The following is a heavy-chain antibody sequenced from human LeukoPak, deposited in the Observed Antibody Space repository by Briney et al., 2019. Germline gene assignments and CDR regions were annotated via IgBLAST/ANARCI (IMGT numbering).Heavy chain of an antibody. D-gene: IGHD3-22*01. V-gene: IGHV4-39*07. CDR3: AYYYDSSGYSDYYFDY. CDR1: GESISGFY. Sequence: SETLSLTCTVSGESISGFYWGWIRQPPGKGLEWIGSIYYSGSTYYNPSLKSRVTISVDTSKNQFSLKLSSVTAADTAVYYCAYYYDSSGYSDYYFDYWGQGTLVTVSS. CDR2: IYYSGST. J-gene: IGHJ4*02.